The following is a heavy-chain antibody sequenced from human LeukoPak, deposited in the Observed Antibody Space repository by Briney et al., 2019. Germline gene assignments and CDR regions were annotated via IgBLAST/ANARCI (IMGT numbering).Heavy chain of an antibody. Sequence: GASVKVSCKVSGYTLTALSIQWVRQVPGKGLEWMGGFDPEDGEPIYAQRFQGRVTMTEDTSTDTAYMDLSSLRSDDTAVYYCATTVDYSDDYWGQGTLVTVSS. CDR2: FDPEDGEP. V-gene: IGHV1-24*01. CDR3: ATTVDYSDDY. CDR1: GYTLTALS. D-gene: IGHD4-11*01. J-gene: IGHJ4*02.